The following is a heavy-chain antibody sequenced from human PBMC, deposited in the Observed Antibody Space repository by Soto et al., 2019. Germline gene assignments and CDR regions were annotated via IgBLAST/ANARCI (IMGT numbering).Heavy chain of an antibody. CDR2: IYFSGST. V-gene: IGHV4-39*01. Sequence: QLQLQESGPGLVKASETLSLSCTVSGGSISSSSYYWGWIRQPPGKGLEWIGSIYFSGSTHYNVFITSRVTISVDTSRNQFSLKLSSETATDTAVYYCARHVRGWQLMLDNWGQGSLVTVSS. D-gene: IGHD6-13*01. CDR3: ARHVRGWQLMLDN. CDR1: GGSISSSSYY. J-gene: IGHJ4*02.